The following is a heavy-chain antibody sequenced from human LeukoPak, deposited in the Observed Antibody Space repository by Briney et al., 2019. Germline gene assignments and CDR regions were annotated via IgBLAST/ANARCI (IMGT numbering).Heavy chain of an antibody. CDR1: GYTFTGYY. J-gene: IGHJ4*02. CDR3: ARVPGGNYYQFDY. Sequence: ASVKVSCKDSGYTFTGYYIHWVRQAPGQGLEWMGWVNCYSGGTNYAQKFQGRVTMTRDTSISTAYMELSRLRSDDTAVYYCARVPGGNYYQFDYWGQGTLVTVSS. D-gene: IGHD1-26*01. V-gene: IGHV1-2*02. CDR2: VNCYSGGT.